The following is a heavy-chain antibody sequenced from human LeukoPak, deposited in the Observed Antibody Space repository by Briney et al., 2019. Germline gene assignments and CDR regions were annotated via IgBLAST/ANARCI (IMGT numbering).Heavy chain of an antibody. D-gene: IGHD6-13*01. CDR2: IYPGDSDT. Sequence: GESLKISCKGSGYSFASYWIGWVRQMPGKGLEWMGIIYPGDSDTRYSPSFQGQVTISADKSISTAYLQWSSLKASDTAMYYCARYLLYSSSWYVFDYWGQGTLVTVSS. CDR1: GYSFASYW. CDR3: ARYLLYSSSWYVFDY. V-gene: IGHV5-51*01. J-gene: IGHJ4*02.